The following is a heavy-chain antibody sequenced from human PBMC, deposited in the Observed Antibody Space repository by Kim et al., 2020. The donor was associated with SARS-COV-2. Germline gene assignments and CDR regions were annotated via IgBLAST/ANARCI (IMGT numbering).Heavy chain of an antibody. CDR3: ARGNDYGSGSYYTFDY. J-gene: IGHJ4*02. D-gene: IGHD3-10*01. V-gene: IGHV4-34*01. Sequence: SETLSLTCAVYGGSFSGYYWSWIRQPPGKGLEWIGEINHIGSTNYNPSLKSRVTISVDTSKNQFSLKLSSVTAADTAVYYCARGNDYGSGSYYTFDYWGQGTLVTVSS. CDR2: INHIGST. CDR1: GGSFSGYY.